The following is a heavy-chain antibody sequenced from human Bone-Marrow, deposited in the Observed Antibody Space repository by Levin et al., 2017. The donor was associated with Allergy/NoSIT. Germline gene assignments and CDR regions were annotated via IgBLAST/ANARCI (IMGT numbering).Heavy chain of an antibody. J-gene: IGHJ5*02. CDR1: GFTFSNAW. Sequence: PGGSLRLSCAASGFTFSNAWMSWVRQAPGKGLEWVGRIKSKTDGGTTDYAAPVKGRFTISRDDSKNTLYLQMNSLKTEDTAVYYCTTGVLKPTKNVDIVATIEGSNWFDPWGQGTLVTVSS. CDR3: TTGVLKPTKNVDIVATIEGSNWFDP. CDR2: IKSKTDGGTT. D-gene: IGHD5-12*01. V-gene: IGHV3-15*01.